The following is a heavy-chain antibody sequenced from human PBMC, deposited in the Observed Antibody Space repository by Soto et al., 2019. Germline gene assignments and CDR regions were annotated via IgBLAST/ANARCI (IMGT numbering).Heavy chain of an antibody. CDR3: ARLRASTWYMGGYLDY. CDR1: GFTFSDYY. Sequence: QVQLVESGGGLVKPGGSLRLSCAASGFTFSDYYMSWIRQAPGKGLEGVSYIVSSSSYTNYADSVKGRFTISRDNAKNSLYLEMNSLRAEDTAVYYCARLRASTWYMGGYLDYWGLGTLVTVSS. D-gene: IGHD6-13*01. J-gene: IGHJ4*02. CDR2: IVSSSSYT. V-gene: IGHV3-11*06.